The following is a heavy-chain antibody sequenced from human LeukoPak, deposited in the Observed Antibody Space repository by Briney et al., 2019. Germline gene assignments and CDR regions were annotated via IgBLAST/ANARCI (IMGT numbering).Heavy chain of an antibody. CDR2: IYHSGST. V-gene: IGHV4-38-2*01. CDR3: ARLSGTRDY. CDR1: GYSISSGYY. J-gene: IGHJ4*02. Sequence: SETLSLTCAVSGYSISSGYYWGWIRQPPGKGLEWIGSIYHSGSTYYNPSLKSRVTISVNTSKNQFSLKLSSVTAADTAVYYCARLSGTRDYWGQGTLVTVSS. D-gene: IGHD1-1*01.